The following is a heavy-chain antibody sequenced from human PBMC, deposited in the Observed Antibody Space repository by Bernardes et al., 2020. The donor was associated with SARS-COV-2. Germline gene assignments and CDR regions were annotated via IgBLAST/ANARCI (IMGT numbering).Heavy chain of an antibody. D-gene: IGHD3-22*01. CDR1: GFTFSSYG. V-gene: IGHV3-33*01. CDR2: IWFDGSNK. J-gene: IGHJ3*02. Sequence: GGSLRLSCAASGFTFSSYGLHWVRQAPGKGLEWVAAIWFDGSNKYYADSVKGRFTISRDNSKNTLYLQMNSLRAEDTAMYYCARDLYYYDSSGYYKLEDAFDIWGQGTMVTVSS. CDR3: ARDLYYYDSSGYYKLEDAFDI.